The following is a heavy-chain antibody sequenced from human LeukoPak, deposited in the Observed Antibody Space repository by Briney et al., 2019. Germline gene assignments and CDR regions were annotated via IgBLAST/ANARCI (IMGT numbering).Heavy chain of an antibody. D-gene: IGHD5-24*01. CDR1: GFTFSSYA. J-gene: IGHJ4*02. CDR2: ISGSSGST. CDR3: AKSRPMAYYFDY. V-gene: IGHV3-23*01. Sequence: GGSLRLSCAASGFTFSSYAMSWVRQAPGKGLEWVSAISGSSGSTYYADSVKGRFTISRDNSRNTLYLQMNSLRADDTAVYYCAKSRPMAYYFDYWGQGILVTVSS.